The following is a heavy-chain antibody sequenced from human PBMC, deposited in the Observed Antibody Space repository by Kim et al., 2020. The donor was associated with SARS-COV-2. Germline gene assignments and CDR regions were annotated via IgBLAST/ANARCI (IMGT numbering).Heavy chain of an antibody. D-gene: IGHD5-18*01. V-gene: IGHV2-5*02. CDR1: GFSLSTSGVG. Sequence: SGPTLVNPTQTLTLTCTFSGFSLSTSGVGVGWIRQPPGKALEWLALIYWDDDKRYSPSLKSRLTITKDTSKNQVVLTMTNMDPVDTATYYCARAPRGPEYTYYFDYWGQGTLVTVSS. CDR3: ARAPRGPEYTYYFDY. CDR2: IYWDDDK. J-gene: IGHJ4*02.